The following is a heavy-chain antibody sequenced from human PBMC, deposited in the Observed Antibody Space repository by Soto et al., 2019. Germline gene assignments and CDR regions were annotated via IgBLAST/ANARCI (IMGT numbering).Heavy chain of an antibody. J-gene: IGHJ5*02. Sequence: ASVKVSCKASGYTLTRYTMNWVRQAPGQRLEWMGWINPDNGNTKSSQKFQDRVIITRDTSASTAYMDLSSLRSEDTAVYYCARGIATGQLDPWGQGTLVTVSS. D-gene: IGHD2-15*01. V-gene: IGHV1-3*01. CDR2: INPDNGNT. CDR3: ARGIATGQLDP. CDR1: GYTLTRYT.